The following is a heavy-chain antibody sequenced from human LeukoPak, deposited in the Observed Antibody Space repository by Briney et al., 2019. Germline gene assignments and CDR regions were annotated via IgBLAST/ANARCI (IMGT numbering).Heavy chain of an antibody. V-gene: IGHV3-23*01. D-gene: IGHD3-10*01. CDR1: GFTFSSYA. J-gene: IGHJ4*02. Sequence: GGSLRLSCAASGFTFSSYAMSWVRQAPGKGLEWVSAISGSRGSTYYADSVKGRFTISRDNSKNTLYLQMNSLRAEDTAVYYCAKGFYYGSGSYYNVPFDYWGQGALVTVSS. CDR2: ISGSRGST. CDR3: AKGFYYGSGSYYNVPFDY.